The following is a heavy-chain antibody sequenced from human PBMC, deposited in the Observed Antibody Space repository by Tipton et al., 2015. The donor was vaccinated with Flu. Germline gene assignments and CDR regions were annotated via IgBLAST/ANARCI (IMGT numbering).Heavy chain of an antibody. Sequence: GLVKPSQTLSLTCTVSGGSITDGDQYWSWIRQPPGKGLEWIGFIYSSGRSYSSPSLNSRVDISLDAAQSQFSLSLRSVTAADTAVYYCAATTFWTIIWGQGTTVTVSS. CDR3: AATTFWTII. D-gene: IGHD2/OR15-2a*01. CDR2: IYSSGRS. J-gene: IGHJ6*02. CDR1: GGSITDGDQY. V-gene: IGHV4-30-4*01.